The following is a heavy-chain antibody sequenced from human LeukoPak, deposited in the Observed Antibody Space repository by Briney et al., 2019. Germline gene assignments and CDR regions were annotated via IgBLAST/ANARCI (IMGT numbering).Heavy chain of an antibody. V-gene: IGHV3-7*01. CDR3: ARVRPGHYFDY. CDR2: IKEDGSGE. J-gene: IGHJ4*02. Sequence: GGSLRLSCTASGFTFSIYWMSWVRQAPGKGLEWVASIKEDGSGEHYVDSVKGRFTISRDNARNSVHVQMNSLRAEDRAVYFCARVRPGHYFDYWGQGALVTVSS. D-gene: IGHD6-6*01. CDR1: GFTFSIYW.